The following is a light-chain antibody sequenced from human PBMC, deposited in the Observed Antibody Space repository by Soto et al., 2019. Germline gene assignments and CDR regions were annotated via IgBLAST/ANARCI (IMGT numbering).Light chain of an antibody. Sequence: QSALTQPASVSGSPGQSITISCTGTSSDVGRYNLVSWYQHHPGKAPKLIISEVTKPPSGVSNRFSGSKSGNTASLTISGLQAEDEADYYCCSFVNNNTPSWVFGGGTKLTVL. V-gene: IGLV2-23*02. CDR2: EVT. J-gene: IGLJ3*02. CDR1: SSDVGRYNL. CDR3: CSFVNNNTPSWV.